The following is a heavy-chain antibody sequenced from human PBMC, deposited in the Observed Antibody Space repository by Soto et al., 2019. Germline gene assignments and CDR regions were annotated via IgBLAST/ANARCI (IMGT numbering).Heavy chain of an antibody. CDR2: FYHSGAT. J-gene: IGHJ6*02. CDR1: GGSISSRNW. Sequence: PSETLSLTCAVSGGSISSRNWWSCVRQPPGKGLEWIGEFYHSGATNYNPSLKSRVTISPDISKNQFSLILTSVTAADTAVYYCARVGEGFYYGMDVWGQGTTVTVSS. CDR3: ARVGEGFYYGMDV. V-gene: IGHV4-4*02.